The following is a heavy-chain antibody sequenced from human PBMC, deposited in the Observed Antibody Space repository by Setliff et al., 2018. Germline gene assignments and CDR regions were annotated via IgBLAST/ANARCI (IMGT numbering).Heavy chain of an antibody. D-gene: IGHD2-2*01. V-gene: IGHV1-18*01. J-gene: IGHJ4*02. CDR1: GYTFTDYG. CDR3: SRLVRYCTTTSCQRLSGDEY. CDR2: ISPYSGNA. Sequence: ASVKVSCKASGYTFTDYGVTWVRQAPGQGLEWVGWISPYSGNAYYAPKFQDRVTMTTDTSTGTAYMELRSLTSDDTAVYYCSRLVRYCTTTSCQRLSGDEYWGQGTVVTVSS.